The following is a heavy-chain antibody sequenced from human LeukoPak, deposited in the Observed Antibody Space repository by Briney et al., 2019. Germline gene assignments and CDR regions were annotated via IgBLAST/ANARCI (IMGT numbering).Heavy chain of an antibody. D-gene: IGHD3-16*01. J-gene: IGHJ4*02. CDR1: GFTFSSYW. CDR3: ARDLPYTPAWEY. V-gene: IGHV3-7*04. Sequence: WGSLCLTCAASGFTFSSYWMSWVRQAPGKGLEWVANIGQDGSEKYYVDSVKGRFTISRDNAKNSLCLQMNSLRAEDTAVYYCARDLPYTPAWEYWGQGTLVTVSS. CDR2: IGQDGSEK.